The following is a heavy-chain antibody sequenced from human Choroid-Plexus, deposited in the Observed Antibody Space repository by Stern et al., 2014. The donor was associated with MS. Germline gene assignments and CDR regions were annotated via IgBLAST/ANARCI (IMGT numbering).Heavy chain of an antibody. CDR1: GYSFTTYW. CDR2: IYPSDSDT. V-gene: IGHV5-51*01. Sequence: EVQLVESGAEVKKPGESLKISCKGSGYSFTTYWVAWVRQMPGKGLEWMGVIYPSDSDTRYSQSFQGPVSISVDKSISTAYLQWSSLKASDTAMYYCARLRLLTYGLDSWGQGTLVTVSS. J-gene: IGHJ4*02. CDR3: ARLRLLTYGLDS. D-gene: IGHD3-16*01.